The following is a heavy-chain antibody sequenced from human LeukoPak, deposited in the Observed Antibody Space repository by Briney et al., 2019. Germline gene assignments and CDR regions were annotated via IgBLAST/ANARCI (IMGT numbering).Heavy chain of an antibody. CDR3: AATFSDY. CDR2: IYYSGST. D-gene: IGHD2-15*01. V-gene: IGHV4-59*01. CDR1: GASISSYY. J-gene: IGHJ4*02. Sequence: SETLSLTCTVSGASISSYYWTWIPQPAGKGLEWIGYIYYSGSTNYNPSLKSRVTISVDTSKNQFSLKLSSVTAADTAVYYCAATFSDYWGQGTLVTVSS.